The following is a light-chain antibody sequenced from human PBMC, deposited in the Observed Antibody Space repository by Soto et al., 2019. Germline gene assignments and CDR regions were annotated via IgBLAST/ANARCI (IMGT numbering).Light chain of an antibody. J-gene: IGKJ5*01. CDR2: AAS. CDR1: QSISSY. Sequence: IQITQSPSSLSASVLERFTITCRASQSISSYLNWYQQKPGKAPKLLIYAASSLQSGVPSRFSGSGSGTDFTLTISSLQPEDFATYFCQQLHGYPITFGQGTRLENK. CDR3: QQLHGYPIT. V-gene: IGKV1-39*01.